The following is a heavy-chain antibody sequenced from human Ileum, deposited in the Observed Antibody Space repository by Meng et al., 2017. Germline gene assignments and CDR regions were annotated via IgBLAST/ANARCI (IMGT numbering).Heavy chain of an antibody. J-gene: IGHJ4*02. V-gene: IGHV4-61*01. D-gene: IGHD6-6*01. CDR2: IYYSGST. Sequence: QVQLQESGPRPVRPSETLSLACTGSGRSVSSGSYYWSWIRQPPGKGLEWIGHIYYSGSTNYNPSLKSRVTISVDMSKNQFSLKLNSVTAADTAIYFCARSSTSPASYFFDYWGQGTLVTVSS. CDR3: ARSSTSPASYFFDY. CDR1: GRSVSSGSYY.